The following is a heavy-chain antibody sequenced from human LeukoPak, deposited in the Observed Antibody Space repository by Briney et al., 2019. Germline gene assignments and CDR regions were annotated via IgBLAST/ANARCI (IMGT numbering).Heavy chain of an antibody. V-gene: IGHV3-66*01. D-gene: IGHD3-22*01. CDR3: ARDKVHYYDSSGYYNFDY. J-gene: IGHJ4*02. CDR1: EFSVGSNY. Sequence: GGSLRLSCAASEFSVGSNYMTWVRQAPGKGLEWVSLIYSGGSTYYADSVKGRFTISRDNSKNTLYLQMNSLRAEDTAVYYCARDKVHYYDSSGYYNFDYWGQGTLVTVSS. CDR2: IYSGGST.